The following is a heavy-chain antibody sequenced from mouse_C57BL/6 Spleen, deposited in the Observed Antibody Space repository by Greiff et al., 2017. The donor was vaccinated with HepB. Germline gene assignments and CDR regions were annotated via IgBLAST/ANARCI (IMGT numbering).Heavy chain of an antibody. CDR3: AKGGYYGSSPFAY. J-gene: IGHJ3*01. Sequence: VQLQQSGAELVMPGASVKPSCKASGYTFTSYWMHWVKQRPGQGLEWIGEIDPSDSYTNYNQKFKGKSTLTVDKSSSTAYMQLSSLTSEDSAVYYCAKGGYYGSSPFAYWGQGTLVTVSA. CDR1: GYTFTSYW. V-gene: IGHV1-69*01. D-gene: IGHD1-1*01. CDR2: IDPSDSYT.